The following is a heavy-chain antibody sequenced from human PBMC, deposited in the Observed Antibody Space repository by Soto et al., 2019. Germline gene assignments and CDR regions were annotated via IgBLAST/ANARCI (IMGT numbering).Heavy chain of an antibody. Sequence: EVQLVESGGGLVQPGGSLRLSCAASGFSFSNYWMSWARQAPGKGLEWLATTKEDGSEKYYVDSVKGRFTISRDNAENALYLQLSSLRGEDTAVYYCATSASGRAQGGDWGQGTLVTVSS. D-gene: IGHD3-10*01. CDR1: GFSFSNYW. V-gene: IGHV3-7*01. CDR3: ATSASGRAQGGD. CDR2: TKEDGSEK. J-gene: IGHJ4*02.